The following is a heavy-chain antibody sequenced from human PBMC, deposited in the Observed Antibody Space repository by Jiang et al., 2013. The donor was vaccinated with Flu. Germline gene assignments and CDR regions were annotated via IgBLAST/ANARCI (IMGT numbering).Heavy chain of an antibody. J-gene: IGHJ4*02. CDR3: ARDLYSSGWYGFDY. Sequence: PGASVKVSCKASGYTFTSYGISWVRQAPGQGLEWMGWISAYNGNTNYAQKLQGRVTMTTDTSTSTAYMELRSLRSDDTAVYYCARDLYSSGWYGFDYWGQGTLVTVSS. D-gene: IGHD6-19*01. V-gene: IGHV1-18*01. CDR1: GYTFTSYG. CDR2: ISAYNGNT.